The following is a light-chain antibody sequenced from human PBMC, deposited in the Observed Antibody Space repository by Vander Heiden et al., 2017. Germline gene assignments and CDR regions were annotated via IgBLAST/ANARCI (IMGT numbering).Light chain of an antibody. CDR3: DSRDSSGHLVV. Sequence: SSELTQDPAVSVALGQTVRITCQGDSLRSYYASWYQQKPGQAPVLVIYDKNNRPSGIPDRFSASSSGNTASLTITGAQAEDEADYYCDSRDSSGHLVVFGGGTKLTVL. CDR1: SLRSYY. V-gene: IGLV3-19*01. CDR2: DKN. J-gene: IGLJ2*01.